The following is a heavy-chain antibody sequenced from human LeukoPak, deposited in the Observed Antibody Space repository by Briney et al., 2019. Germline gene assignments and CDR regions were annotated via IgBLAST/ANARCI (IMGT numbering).Heavy chain of an antibody. Sequence: GGSLRLSCEASGFNVSSNYMSWVRQAPGKGLEWVSLIYRDGNTNYADSVKGRFAISRDKSKNTLSLQMNSLRAEDTAVYYCARESEPAELAFDIWGQGTMVTVSS. D-gene: IGHD1-14*01. J-gene: IGHJ3*02. CDR3: ARESEPAELAFDI. CDR1: GFNVSSNY. V-gene: IGHV3-66*01. CDR2: IYRDGNT.